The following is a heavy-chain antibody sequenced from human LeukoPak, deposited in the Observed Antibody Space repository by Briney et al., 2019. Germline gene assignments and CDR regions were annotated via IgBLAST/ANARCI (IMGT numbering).Heavy chain of an antibody. Sequence: PGGSLRLSCVVSGFPFSSFWMHWVRQAPGKGLEWVANIKQVASEIHYLDSVKGRFTISRDNAKNSLYLQMNSLRVEDTAVYYCAGGSGFLFNNWGQGTLVAVSS. V-gene: IGHV3-7*05. CDR2: IKQVASEI. D-gene: IGHD5-12*01. CDR1: GFPFSSFW. CDR3: AGGSGFLFNN. J-gene: IGHJ4*02.